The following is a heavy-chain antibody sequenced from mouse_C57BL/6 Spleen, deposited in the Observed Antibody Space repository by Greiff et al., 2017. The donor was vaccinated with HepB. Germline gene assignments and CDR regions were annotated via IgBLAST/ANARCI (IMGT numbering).Heavy chain of an antibody. D-gene: IGHD2-3*01. J-gene: IGHJ4*01. CDR2: ISNGGGST. Sequence: EVKLVESGGGLVQPGGSLKLSCAASGFTFSDYYMYWVRQTPEKRLEWVAYISNGGGSTYYPDTVKGRFTISRDNAKNTLYLQMSRLKSEDTAMYYCARQGDGYYVDYYAMDYWGQGTSVTVSS. V-gene: IGHV5-12*01. CDR1: GFTFSDYY. CDR3: ARQGDGYYVDYYAMDY.